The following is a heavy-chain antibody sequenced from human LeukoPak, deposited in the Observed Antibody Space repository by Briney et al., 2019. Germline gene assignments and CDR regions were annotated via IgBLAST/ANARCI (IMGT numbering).Heavy chain of an antibody. CDR2: INAGNGNT. Sequence: ASVKVSCKASGYTFTSYYMHWVRQAPGQGFEWMGWINAGNGNTKYSQKFQGRVTITRDTSASTAYMELSSLRSEDTAVYYCASPRIAVAGTGRGAFDIWGQGTVVTVSS. CDR3: ASPRIAVAGTGRGAFDI. D-gene: IGHD6-19*01. V-gene: IGHV1/OR15-3*03. J-gene: IGHJ3*02. CDR1: GYTFTSYY.